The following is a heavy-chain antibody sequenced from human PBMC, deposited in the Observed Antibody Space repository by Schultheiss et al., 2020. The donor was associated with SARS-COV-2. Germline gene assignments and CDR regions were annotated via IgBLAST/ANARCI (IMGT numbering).Heavy chain of an antibody. Sequence: SETLSLTCTVSGGSISSYYWSWIRQPPGKGLEWIGEINHSGSTNYNPSLKSRVTISVDTSKDQFSLKLSSVTAADTAVYYCARGGGYCSGGSCYSGWFDPWGQGTLVTVSS. D-gene: IGHD2-15*01. CDR2: INHSGST. V-gene: IGHV4-34*01. CDR3: ARGGGYCSGGSCYSGWFDP. J-gene: IGHJ5*02. CDR1: GGSISSYY.